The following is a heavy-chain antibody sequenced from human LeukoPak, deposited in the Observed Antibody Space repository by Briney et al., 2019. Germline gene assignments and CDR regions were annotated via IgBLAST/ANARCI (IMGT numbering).Heavy chain of an antibody. CDR1: GYTFTSYY. V-gene: IGHV1-2*04. Sequence: ASVKVSCKASGYTFTSYYMHWVRQAPGQGLEWMGWINPNSGGTNYAQKFQGWVTMTRDTSISTAYMELSRLRSDDTAVYYCARGVRAARPSWFDPWGQGTLVTVSS. D-gene: IGHD6-6*01. CDR2: INPNSGGT. J-gene: IGHJ5*02. CDR3: ARGVRAARPSWFDP.